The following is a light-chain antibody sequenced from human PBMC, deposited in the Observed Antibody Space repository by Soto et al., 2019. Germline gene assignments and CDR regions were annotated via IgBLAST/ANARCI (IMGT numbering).Light chain of an antibody. J-gene: IGKJ2*01. CDR2: GAS. V-gene: IGKV3-15*01. Sequence: EIVMTQSPASLSVCPGETATLSCRASQSISNSLAWYQQKPGQAPSLLIYGASTRATGIPARFSGSGSGTEFTLTISSLQSEDSALYYCQQYNNWPPRTFGQGTKLEIK. CDR3: QQYNNWPPRT. CDR1: QSISNS.